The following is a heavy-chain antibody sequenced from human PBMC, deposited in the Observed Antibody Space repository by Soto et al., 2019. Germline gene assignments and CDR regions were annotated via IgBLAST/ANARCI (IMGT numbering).Heavy chain of an antibody. Sequence: ASVKVSCKASGYSFTNYDISWVRQAPGQGLEWMGWISPYNGDTNYAQKLQGRVTMTTDTSTSTAYMELRSLRSDDTAVYYCARYCSSTSCDHSFDYWGPGTFLTLSS. CDR1: GYSFTNYD. J-gene: IGHJ4*02. D-gene: IGHD2-2*01. V-gene: IGHV1-18*01. CDR3: ARYCSSTSCDHSFDY. CDR2: ISPYNGDT.